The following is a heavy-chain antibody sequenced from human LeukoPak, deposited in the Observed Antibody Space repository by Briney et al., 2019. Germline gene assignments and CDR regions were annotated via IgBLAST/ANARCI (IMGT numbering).Heavy chain of an antibody. Sequence: SETLSLTCTVSGGSISSSSYYWGWIRQPPGKGLEWIGSIYDSGSTYYNPSLKSRVTIAVDTSKNQFSLKLSSVTAADTAVYYCAGYCSSTSCYDYWGQGTLVTVSS. V-gene: IGHV4-39*01. J-gene: IGHJ4*02. D-gene: IGHD2-2*01. CDR3: AGYCSSTSCYDY. CDR1: GGSISSSSYY. CDR2: IYDSGST.